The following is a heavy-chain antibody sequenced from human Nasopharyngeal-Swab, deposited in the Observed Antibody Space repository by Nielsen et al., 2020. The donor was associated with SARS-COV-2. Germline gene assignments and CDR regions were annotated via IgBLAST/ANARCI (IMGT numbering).Heavy chain of an antibody. CDR1: GYSFTSYW. V-gene: IGHV5-51*01. J-gene: IGHJ4*02. Sequence: KVSCKGSGYSFTSYWIGWLRQMPAKGLEWMGIVYPSNSDVKYSPSFQGQVTISANKSINTAYLQWNSLTASNTAMYYCARHGDSSWVFDHWGQGTLVTVSS. CDR2: VYPSNSDV. CDR3: ARHGDSSWVFDH. D-gene: IGHD3-22*01.